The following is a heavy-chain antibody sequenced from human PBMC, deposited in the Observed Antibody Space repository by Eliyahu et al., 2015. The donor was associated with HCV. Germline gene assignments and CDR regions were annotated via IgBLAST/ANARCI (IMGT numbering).Heavy chain of an antibody. CDR3: ARLSGAYDYDSRDKVEDYFYGMDG. J-gene: IGHJ6*02. V-gene: IGHV3-33*01. CDR1: SSKA. CDR2: IWYDGSKK. D-gene: IGHD3-16*01. Sequence: SSKAMHWVRQAPGKGLEWVALIWYDGSKKSYADSVKGRFNVSRDNSKNTLYLQMNRLRGEDTAVYYCARLSGAYDYDSRDKVEDYFYGMDGWGQGTTVTVSS.